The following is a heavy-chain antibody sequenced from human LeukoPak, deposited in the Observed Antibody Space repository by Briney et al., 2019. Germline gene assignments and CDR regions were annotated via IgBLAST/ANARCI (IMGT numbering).Heavy chain of an antibody. Sequence: ASVKVSCKASGYTFTSYGISWVRQAPGRGLEWMGWISAYNGNTNYAQKLQGRVTITTDTSTSTAYMELRSLRSDDTAVYYCARVARRPYDWLSRPDYFDYWGQGTLVTVSS. CDR2: ISAYNGNT. D-gene: IGHD3-9*01. CDR1: GYTFTSYG. V-gene: IGHV1-18*01. J-gene: IGHJ4*02. CDR3: ARVARRPYDWLSRPDYFDY.